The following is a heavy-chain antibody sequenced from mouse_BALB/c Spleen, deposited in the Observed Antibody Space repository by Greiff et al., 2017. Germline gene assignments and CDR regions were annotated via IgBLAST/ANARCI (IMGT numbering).Heavy chain of an antibody. V-gene: IGHV1-4*02. D-gene: IGHD1-1*01. Sequence: QVQLKESAAELARPGASVKMSCKASGYTFTSYTMHWVKQRPGQGLEWIGYINPCSGYTEYNQKFKDKTTLTADKSSSTAYMQLSSLTSEDSAVYYCARKYYGSSYGYFDDWGAGTTVTVSS. J-gene: IGHJ1*01. CDR1: GYTFTSYT. CDR3: ARKYYGSSYGYFDD. CDR2: INPCSGYT.